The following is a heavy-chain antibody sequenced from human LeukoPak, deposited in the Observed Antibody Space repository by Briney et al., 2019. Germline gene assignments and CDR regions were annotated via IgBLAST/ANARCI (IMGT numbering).Heavy chain of an antibody. V-gene: IGHV1-69*06. CDR3: ARHIAAAGYFDY. D-gene: IGHD6-13*01. CDR2: IIPIFGTA. CDR1: GGTFSSYA. J-gene: IGHJ4*02. Sequence: SVKVSCKASGGTFSSYAISWVRQAPGLGLEWMGGIIPIFGTANYAQKFQGRVTITADKSTSTAYMELSSLRSEDTAVYYCARHIAAAGYFDYWGQGTLVTVSS.